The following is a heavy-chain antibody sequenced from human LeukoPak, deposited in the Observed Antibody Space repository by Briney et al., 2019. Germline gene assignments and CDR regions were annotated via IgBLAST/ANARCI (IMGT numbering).Heavy chain of an antibody. J-gene: IGHJ4*02. CDR1: GGSISSYY. V-gene: IGHV4-59*01. CDR2: IYYSGST. D-gene: IGHD1-14*01. CDR3: ARVAGGNFDY. Sequence: PSETLSLTCTVSGGSISSYYWSWIRRPPGRGLEWIGYIYYSGSTYYNPSLKSRVTISVDTSKNQFSLKLSSVTAADTAVYYCARVAGGNFDYWGQGTLVTVSS.